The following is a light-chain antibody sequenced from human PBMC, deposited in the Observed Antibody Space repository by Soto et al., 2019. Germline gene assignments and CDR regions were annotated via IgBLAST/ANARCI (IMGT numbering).Light chain of an antibody. CDR3: QRYGTPPRA. CDR1: QSVSSNY. J-gene: IGKJ1*01. V-gene: IGKV3-20*01. CDR2: GPS. Sequence: EIVLTQSPGTLSLSPGEGATLSCRASQSVSSNYLAGYQQKPGQAPRLLLYGPSIRATGIPDMFSGSGSGTDFILSISRLEPEDVAVYYCQRYGTPPRALGQGTKVELK.